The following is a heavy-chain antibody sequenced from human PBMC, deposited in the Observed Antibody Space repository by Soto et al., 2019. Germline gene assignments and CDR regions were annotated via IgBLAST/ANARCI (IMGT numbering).Heavy chain of an antibody. CDR3: AKGERIEY. CDR1: GFTFSSYG. J-gene: IGHJ4*02. Sequence: GGSLRLSCAASGFTFSSYGMHWVRQAPGKGLEWVAVISYDGSNKYYADSVKGRFTISRDNSKNTLYLQMNSLRAEDTAVYYCAKGERIEYWGQGTLVTVSS. CDR2: ISYDGSNK. V-gene: IGHV3-30*18.